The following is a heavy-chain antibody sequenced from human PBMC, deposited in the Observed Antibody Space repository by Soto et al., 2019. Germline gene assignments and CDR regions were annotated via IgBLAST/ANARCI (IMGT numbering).Heavy chain of an antibody. CDR3: AFTAAPEGNWFDP. V-gene: IGHV6-1*01. CDR1: GDSVSSNSAA. J-gene: IGHJ5*02. Sequence: SQTLSLTCAISGDSVSSNSAAWNWIRQSPSRGLEWLGRTYYRSKWYNDYAVSVKSRITINPDTSKNQFSLQLNSVTPEDTAVFYFAFTAAPEGNWFDPWGQGTLVTVSS. CDR2: TYYRSKWYN. D-gene: IGHD6-25*01.